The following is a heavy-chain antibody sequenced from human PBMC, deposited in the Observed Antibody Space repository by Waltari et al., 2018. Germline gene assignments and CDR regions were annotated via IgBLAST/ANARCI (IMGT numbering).Heavy chain of an antibody. D-gene: IGHD6-13*01. CDR3: ARVIAAAGTGLYYYYMDV. CDR1: GGTFSSYA. J-gene: IGHJ6*03. Sequence: QVQLVQSGAEVKKPGSSVKVSCKASGGTFSSYAISWVRQAPGQGLEWMGGIIPIVGTANYAQKFQGRVTITADKSTSTAYMELSSLRSEGTAVYYCARVIAAAGTGLYYYYMDVWGKGTTVTVSS. CDR2: IIPIVGTA. V-gene: IGHV1-69*14.